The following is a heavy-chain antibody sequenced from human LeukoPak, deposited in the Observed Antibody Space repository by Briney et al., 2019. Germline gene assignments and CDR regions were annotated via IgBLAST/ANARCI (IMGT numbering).Heavy chain of an antibody. J-gene: IGHJ4*02. CDR2: ISYDGSNK. V-gene: IGHV3-30*18. CDR3: AKDSNPEYFDY. CDR1: GFTFSSYG. Sequence: PGGSLRLSCAASGFTFSSYGMHWVRQAPGKGLEWVAVISYDGSNKYYADSVKGRFTISRDNSKNTLYLQMNSLRAEDTAVYYCAKDSNPEYFDYWGQGTLVTVPS. D-gene: IGHD1-14*01.